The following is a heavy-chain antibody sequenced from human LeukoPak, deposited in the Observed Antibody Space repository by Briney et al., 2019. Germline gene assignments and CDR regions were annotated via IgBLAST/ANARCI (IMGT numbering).Heavy chain of an antibody. Sequence: GGSLRLSCAVSRFALTNSWMTWVRQVPGKGLEWVAIINEDGSMKYYMDSVKGRFTISTDDAKNSVYLQMNSLRAEDTAVYYCARDGLRGVTVLDSWGQATLVTVS. CDR2: INEDGSMK. D-gene: IGHD3-10*01. J-gene: IGHJ5*01. V-gene: IGHV3-7*01. CDR1: RFALTNSW. CDR3: ARDGLRGVTVLDS.